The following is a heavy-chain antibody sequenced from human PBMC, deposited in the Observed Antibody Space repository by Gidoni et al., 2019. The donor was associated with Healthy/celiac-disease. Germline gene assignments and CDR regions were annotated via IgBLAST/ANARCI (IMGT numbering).Heavy chain of an antibody. D-gene: IGHD1-26*01. CDR3: ARGGSYYATDY. CDR1: VGTFSSYA. V-gene: IGHV1-69*01. J-gene: IGHJ4*02. Sequence: QVQLVQSGAQVKKPGSSVQVSCKPSVGTFSSYAISWVRQAPGQGLEWMGGIIHIFGKANYAQKFKGRVTITADEATSTAYRELSSLRSEDTAVYDCARGGSYYATDYWGQGTLVTVSS. CDR2: IIHIFGKA.